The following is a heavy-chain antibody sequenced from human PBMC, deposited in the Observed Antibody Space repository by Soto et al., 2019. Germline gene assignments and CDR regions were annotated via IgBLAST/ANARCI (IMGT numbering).Heavy chain of an antibody. D-gene: IGHD5-12*01. CDR3: ARAGDGYNYFDY. J-gene: IGHJ4*02. V-gene: IGHV4-34*01. CDR1: GGSFSGSY. Sequence: QVQLQQWGAGLLKPSETLSLTCAVYGGSFSGSYWSWIRQPPGKGLEWIGEINHSGSTNYNPSLKSRVTISVDTSKNQFSLKLSSVTAADTAVYYCARAGDGYNYFDYWGQGTLVTVSS. CDR2: INHSGST.